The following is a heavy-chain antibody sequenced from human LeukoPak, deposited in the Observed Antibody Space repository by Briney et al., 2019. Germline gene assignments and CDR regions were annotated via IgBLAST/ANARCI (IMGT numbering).Heavy chain of an antibody. CDR1: GYMFTKYG. D-gene: IGHD3-22*01. V-gene: IGHV1-2*02. J-gene: IGHJ4*02. CDR2: INPNSGGT. Sequence: ASVKVSCKASGYMFTKYGISWVRQAPGQGLEWMGWINPNSGGTNYAQKFQGRVTMTRDTSISTAYMELSRLRSDDTAVYYCARHYYDSSGLPYYFDYWGQGTLVTVSS. CDR3: ARHYYDSSGLPYYFDY.